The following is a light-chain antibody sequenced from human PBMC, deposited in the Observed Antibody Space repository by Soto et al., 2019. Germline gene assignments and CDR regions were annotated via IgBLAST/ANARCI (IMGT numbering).Light chain of an antibody. J-gene: IGLJ1*01. CDR1: SSDVGGFNS. CDR3: SSYTTSSSYV. V-gene: IGLV2-14*01. Sequence: QSALTQPASVSGSPGQSIAISCTGTSSDVGGFNSVSWYQQYPGKAPKLMIHDVSNRPSGVSNRFSGSKSDNTASLTISGLQAEDEADYYCSSYTTSSSYVFGSGTKLTVL. CDR2: DVS.